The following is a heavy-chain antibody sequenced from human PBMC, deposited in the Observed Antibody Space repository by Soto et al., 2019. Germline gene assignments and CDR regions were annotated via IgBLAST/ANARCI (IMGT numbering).Heavy chain of an antibody. J-gene: IGHJ4*02. V-gene: IGHV3-9*01. D-gene: IGHD2-21*01. CDR3: AKGGPDAFCGGGRCYFES. CDR1: GFTFDDFA. CDR2: ITWNVKIT. Sequence: VHLVDSGGGLAQPGRSLRLSCAASGFTFDDFAMHWVRRVPGKGLEWVSSITWNVKITGYGDSVKGLFIISRDNAKNSLYLQMNSLRREDTALYYCAKGGPDAFCGGGRCYFESWGQGTQVTVSS.